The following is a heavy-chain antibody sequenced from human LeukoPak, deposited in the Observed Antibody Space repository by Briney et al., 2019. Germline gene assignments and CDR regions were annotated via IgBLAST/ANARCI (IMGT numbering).Heavy chain of an antibody. Sequence: PSETLSLTCTVSGASISSYHWSWIRQPAGKGLEWIGRIYTSGSTSYNPSLNSRITMSLDTSKNLISLRLSSVTAADTDLYYCARDRCTTTGYFFDYWGQGALVTVSS. CDR2: IYTSGST. D-gene: IGHD2-2*01. CDR1: GASISSYH. J-gene: IGHJ4*02. V-gene: IGHV4-4*07. CDR3: ARDRCTTTGYFFDY.